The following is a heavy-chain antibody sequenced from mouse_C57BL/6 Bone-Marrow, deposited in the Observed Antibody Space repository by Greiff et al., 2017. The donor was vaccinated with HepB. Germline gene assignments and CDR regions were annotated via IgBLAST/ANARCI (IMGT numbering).Heavy chain of an antibody. D-gene: IGHD2-1*01. CDR3: ARLDGNYWYFDV. Sequence: EVKVVESGGGLVQPGGSLKLSCAASGFTFSDYGMAWVRQAPRKGPEWVAFISNLAYSIYYADTVTGRFTISRENAKNTLYLEMSSLRSEDTAMYYCARLDGNYWYFDVWGTGTTVTVSS. V-gene: IGHV5-15*01. CDR1: GFTFSDYG. CDR2: ISNLAYSI. J-gene: IGHJ1*03.